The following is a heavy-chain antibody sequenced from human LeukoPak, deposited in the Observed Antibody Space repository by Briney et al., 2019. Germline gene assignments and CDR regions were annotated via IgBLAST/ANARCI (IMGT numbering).Heavy chain of an antibody. CDR3: ATYDYSNFYMDV. CDR2: IYTSGST. CDR1: GGSISSYY. J-gene: IGHJ6*03. Sequence: PSETLSLTCTVSGGSISSYYWSWIRQPAGRGLEWIGRIYTSGSTNYNPSLKSRVTMSVDTSKDQFSLKLSSVTAADTAVYYCATYDYSNFYMDVWGKGTTVTVSS. D-gene: IGHD4-11*01. V-gene: IGHV4-4*07.